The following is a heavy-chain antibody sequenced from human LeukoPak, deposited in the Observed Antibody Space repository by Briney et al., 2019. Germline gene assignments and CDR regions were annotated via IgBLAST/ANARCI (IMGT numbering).Heavy chain of an antibody. CDR1: GYTFTGYY. CDR2: INPNSGGT. J-gene: IGHJ4*02. CDR3: ARDSYADFWSGYRIDY. D-gene: IGHD3-3*01. V-gene: IGHV1-2*02. Sequence: ASVKVSCKASGYTFTGYYMHRVRQAPGQGLEWMGWINPNSGGTNYAQKFQGRVTMTRDTSISTAYMELSRLRSDDTAVYYCARDSYADFWSGYRIDYWGQGTLVTVSS.